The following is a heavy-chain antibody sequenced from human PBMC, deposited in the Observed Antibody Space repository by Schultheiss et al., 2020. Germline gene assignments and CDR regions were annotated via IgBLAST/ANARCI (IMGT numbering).Heavy chain of an antibody. D-gene: IGHD3-3*01. CDR1: GGSISSSK. V-gene: IGHV4-59*05. CDR2: IYYSGST. Sequence: SETLSLTCTVSGGSISSSKRTWIRQPPGKGLEWIGRIYYSGSTYYNPSLKSRVTISVDTSKNQFSLKLSSVTAADTAVYYCARVANYDFWSGYYGPQARKTLFDYWGQGTLVNGYS. CDR3: ARVANYDFWSGYYGPQARKTLFDY. J-gene: IGHJ4*02.